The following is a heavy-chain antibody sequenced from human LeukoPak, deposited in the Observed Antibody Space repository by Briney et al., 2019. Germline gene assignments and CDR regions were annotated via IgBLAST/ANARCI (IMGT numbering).Heavy chain of an antibody. V-gene: IGHV3-49*03. CDR1: GFTFGDYA. CDR2: IRSKAYGGTT. CDR3: TRSLKLSSGYYYTFDY. Sequence: GGSLRLSCTASGFTFGDYAMSWFRQAPGKGLEWVGFIRSKAYGGTTEYAASVKGRFTISRDDSKSIAYLQMNSLKTEDTAVYYCTRSLKLSSGYYYTFDYWGQGTLVTVSS. D-gene: IGHD3-22*01. J-gene: IGHJ4*02.